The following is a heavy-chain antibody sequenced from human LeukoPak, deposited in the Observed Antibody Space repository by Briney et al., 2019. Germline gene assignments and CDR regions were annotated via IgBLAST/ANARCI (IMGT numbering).Heavy chain of an antibody. CDR2: IYYSGST. D-gene: IGHD3-3*01. J-gene: IGHJ5*02. V-gene: IGHV4-30-4*01. CDR1: GGSISTGYYY. Sequence: SETLSLTCSVSGGSISTGYYYWSWIRQPPGKGLEWIGYIYYSGSTYYNPSLKSRVTISVDTSKNQFSLKLSSVTAADTAVYYCARFYDFWSGRTGFDPWGQGTLVTVSS. CDR3: ARFYDFWSGRTGFDP.